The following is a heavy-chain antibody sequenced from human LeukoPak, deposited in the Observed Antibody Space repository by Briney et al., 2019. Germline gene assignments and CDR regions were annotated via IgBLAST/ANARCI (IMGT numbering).Heavy chain of an antibody. J-gene: IGHJ4*02. D-gene: IGHD3-10*01. Sequence: GASVKVSCEASGHSFADYYMHWVRQATGQGLEWMGWMNPNSGNTGYAQKFQGRVTMTRNTSISTAYMELSSLRSEDTAVYYCARPSYYYGSGSFDYWGQGTLVTVSS. V-gene: IGHV1-8*02. CDR1: GHSFADYY. CDR2: MNPNSGNT. CDR3: ARPSYYYGSGSFDY.